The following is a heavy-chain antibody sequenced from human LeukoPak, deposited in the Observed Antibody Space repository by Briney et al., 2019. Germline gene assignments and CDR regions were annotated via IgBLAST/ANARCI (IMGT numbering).Heavy chain of an antibody. J-gene: IGHJ4*02. CDR1: GFTFSSYG. Sequence: PGGSLRLSCAASGFTFSSYGMHWVRQAPGKGLEWVAFIRYDGSNKYYADSVKGRFTISRDNSKNTLYLQMNSLRADDTAVYYCARAPGPGYSSGWFSSLGYYFDYWGQGTLVTVSS. V-gene: IGHV3-30*02. D-gene: IGHD6-19*01. CDR2: IRYDGSNK. CDR3: ARAPGPGYSSGWFSSLGYYFDY.